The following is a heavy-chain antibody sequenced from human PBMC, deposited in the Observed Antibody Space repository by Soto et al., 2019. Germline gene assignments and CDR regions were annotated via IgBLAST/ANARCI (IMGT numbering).Heavy chain of an antibody. CDR3: HWGGYRSSRAFDI. Sequence: GGSLRLSCASSGFTFSGSAMHWVRQASGKGLEWVGRIRSKANSYATAYAASVKGRFTISRDDSKNTAYLQMNSLKTEDTAVYYCHWGGYRSSRAFDIWGQGKVVTVSS. CDR2: IRSKANSYAT. V-gene: IGHV3-73*01. D-gene: IGHD6-6*01. CDR1: GFTFSGSA. J-gene: IGHJ3*02.